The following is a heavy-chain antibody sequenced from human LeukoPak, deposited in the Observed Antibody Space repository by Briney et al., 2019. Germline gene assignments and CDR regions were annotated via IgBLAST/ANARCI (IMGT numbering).Heavy chain of an antibody. CDR1: GFTFSSYA. D-gene: IGHD2-2*01. J-gene: IGHJ4*02. V-gene: IGHV3-23*01. CDR3: ARNLGVIVPAAAFDY. Sequence: GGSLRPSCAASGFTFSSYAMSWVRQAPGKGLEWVSAISGSGGNTYYADSVKGRFTISRDNSKNTLFLQMNSLRAEDTAVYYCARNLGVIVPAAAFDYWGQGTLVTVSS. CDR2: ISGSGGNT.